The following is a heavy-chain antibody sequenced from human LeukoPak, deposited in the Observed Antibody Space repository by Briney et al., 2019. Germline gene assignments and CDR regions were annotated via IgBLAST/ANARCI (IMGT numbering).Heavy chain of an antibody. D-gene: IGHD3-22*01. CDR1: GYKFNAYW. CDR2: IYPDDSDT. J-gene: IGHJ3*01. CDR3: ARPNITSYYDSRGYDAFDV. Sequence: GQSLKISCKGSGYKFNAYWIAWVRQMPGKGLEWMGIIYPDDSDTRYSPSFQGQVTISADKSVSIAYLQWSSLKASDTAMYYCARPNITSYYDSRGYDAFDVWGQGTMVIVSS. V-gene: IGHV5-51*01.